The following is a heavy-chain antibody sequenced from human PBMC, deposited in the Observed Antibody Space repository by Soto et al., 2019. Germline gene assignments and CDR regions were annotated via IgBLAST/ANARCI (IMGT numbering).Heavy chain of an antibody. CDR2: IYYSGSA. D-gene: IGHD6-19*01. Sequence: QLQLQESGPGLVRPSETLSLTCTVSGGSISDHDYFWGWIRQPPGKGLRWIGSIYYSGSAYDSSLKSRVSISVATSKHQFSLILRSVTAADTAVYYCARHSGRFGIAGAGIDFWGQGPMVTVSS. CDR3: ARHSGRFGIAGAGIDF. V-gene: IGHV4-39*01. J-gene: IGHJ1*01. CDR1: GGSISDHDYF.